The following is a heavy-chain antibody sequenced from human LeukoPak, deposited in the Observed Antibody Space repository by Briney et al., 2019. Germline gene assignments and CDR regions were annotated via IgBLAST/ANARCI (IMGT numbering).Heavy chain of an antibody. CDR3: ARAADYSSLFDY. J-gene: IGHJ4*02. Sequence: SETLSLTCAVYGGSFSGYYWSWIRQPPGKGLEWIGEINHSGSTNYNPSLKSRVTISVDTSKNQFSLKLSSVTAADTAVYYRARAADYSSLFDYWGQGTLVTVSS. CDR1: GGSFSGYY. CDR2: INHSGST. V-gene: IGHV4-34*01. D-gene: IGHD2-15*01.